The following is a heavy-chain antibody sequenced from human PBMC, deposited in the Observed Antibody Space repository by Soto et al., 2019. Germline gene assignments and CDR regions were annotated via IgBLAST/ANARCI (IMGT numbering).Heavy chain of an antibody. J-gene: IGHJ4*02. V-gene: IGHV3-74*01. Sequence: GGSLRLSCAASGFTFSSYWMHWVRQAPGKGLVWVSRINSDGSSTSYADSVKGRFTISRDNAKNTLYLQMNSLRAEDTAVYYCASFSPRVNFDYWGQGTLVTVSS. CDR1: GFTFSSYW. CDR2: INSDGSST. CDR3: ASFSPRVNFDY.